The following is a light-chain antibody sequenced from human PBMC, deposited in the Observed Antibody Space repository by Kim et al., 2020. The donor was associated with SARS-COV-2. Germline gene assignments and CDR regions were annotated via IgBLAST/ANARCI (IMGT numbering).Light chain of an antibody. CDR1: SSNIGNNY. Sequence: QSVLTQPPSMSAAPGQKVTISCSGSSSNIGNNYVSWYQQLPGTAPKLLIYDNNKRPSGIPDRFSGSKSGTSATLGITGLQTGDEADYYCGTWDSSLSGGGFGGGTQLTVL. V-gene: IGLV1-51*01. J-gene: IGLJ3*02. CDR2: DNN. CDR3: GTWDSSLSGGG.